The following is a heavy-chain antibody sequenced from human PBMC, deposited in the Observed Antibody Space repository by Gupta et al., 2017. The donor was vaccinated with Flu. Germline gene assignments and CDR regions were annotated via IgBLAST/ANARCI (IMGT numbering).Heavy chain of an antibody. J-gene: IGHJ6*02. CDR2: IYTSGST. CDR1: GGSIRSGSYY. D-gene: IGHD5-18*01. Sequence: QVQLQESGPVLVKPSQTLSLTCTVSGGSIRSGSYYWSWIRQPAGKGLEWIGRIYTSGSTNYNPSLKSRVTISVDTSKNQFSLKLSSVTAADTAVYYCARGWMQANYYYYGMDVWGQGTTVTVSS. V-gene: IGHV4-61*02. CDR3: ARGWMQANYYYYGMDV.